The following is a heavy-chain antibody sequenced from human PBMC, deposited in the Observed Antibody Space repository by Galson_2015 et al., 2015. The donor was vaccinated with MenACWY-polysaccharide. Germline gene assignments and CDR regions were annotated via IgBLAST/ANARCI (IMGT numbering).Heavy chain of an antibody. CDR3: ARARHSSGWDYYYYYGMDV. V-gene: IGHV1-46*01. J-gene: IGHJ6*02. Sequence: SVKVSCKASGYTFTSYHMHWVRQAPGQGLEWMGIINPSGGSTSYAQKFQGRVTMTRDTSTSTVYMELSSLRSEDTAVYYCARARHSSGWDYYYYYGMDVWGQGTTVTVSS. CDR1: GYTFTSYH. D-gene: IGHD6-19*01. CDR2: INPSGGST.